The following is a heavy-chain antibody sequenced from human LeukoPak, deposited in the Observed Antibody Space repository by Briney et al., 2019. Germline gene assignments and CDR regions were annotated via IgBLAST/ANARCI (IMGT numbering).Heavy chain of an antibody. CDR1: GFTFSSYA. Sequence: GGSPRLSCAASGFTFSSYAMSWVRQAPGKGLEWVSAIAASIPNTYYTDSVRGRFTISRDNSKNTLSLQMRSLRAEDTAVYFCARRGHGSGSYYFDYWGQGTLVTVSS. CDR2: IAASIPNT. CDR3: ARRGHGSGSYYFDY. V-gene: IGHV3-23*01. J-gene: IGHJ4*02. D-gene: IGHD3-10*01.